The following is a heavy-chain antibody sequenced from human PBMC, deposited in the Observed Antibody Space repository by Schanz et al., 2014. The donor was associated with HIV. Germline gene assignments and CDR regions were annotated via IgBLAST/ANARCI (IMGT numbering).Heavy chain of an antibody. CDR2: IIPIFGTA. Sequence: QVKLVQSGAEVKRPGSTVKVSCTASGGTLISTYGFSWARQAPGQGLEWMGGIIPIFGTANYAQKFQGRVTIIADESTSTAYMELSSLRSADTAVYYCARSRYGDHPYYFDLWGQGTLVTVSS. V-gene: IGHV1-69*01. CDR1: GGTLISTYG. D-gene: IGHD2-21*02. J-gene: IGHJ4*02. CDR3: ARSRYGDHPYYFDL.